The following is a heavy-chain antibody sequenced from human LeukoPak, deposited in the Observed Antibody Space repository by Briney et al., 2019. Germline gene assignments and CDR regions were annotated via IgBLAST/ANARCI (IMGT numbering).Heavy chain of an antibody. V-gene: IGHV4-34*01. J-gene: IGHJ5*02. CDR3: ARDWFGMVRGGSRGFDP. CDR1: GGSFSGYY. Sequence: SETLSLTCAVYGGSFSGYYWSWIRQPPGKGLEWIGEINHSGSTNYNPSLKSRVTISVDTSKNQFSLKLSSVTAADTAVYYCARDWFGMVRGGSRGFDPWGQGTLVTVSS. CDR2: INHSGST. D-gene: IGHD3-10*01.